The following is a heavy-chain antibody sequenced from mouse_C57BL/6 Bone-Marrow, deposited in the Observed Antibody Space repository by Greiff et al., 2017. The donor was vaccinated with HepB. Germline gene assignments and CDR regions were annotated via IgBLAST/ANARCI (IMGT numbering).Heavy chain of an antibody. CDR3: AKEGTYGNYETWFAY. CDR1: GYSFTGYY. D-gene: IGHD2-1*01. CDR2: IYPYNGVS. V-gene: IGHV1-31*01. Sequence: VQLKQSGPELVKPGASVKISCKASGYSFTGYYMHWVKQSHGNILDWIGYIYPYNGVSSYNQKFKGKATLTVDKSSSTAYMELRSLTSEDSAVYYCAKEGTYGNYETWFAYWGQGTLVTVSA. J-gene: IGHJ3*01.